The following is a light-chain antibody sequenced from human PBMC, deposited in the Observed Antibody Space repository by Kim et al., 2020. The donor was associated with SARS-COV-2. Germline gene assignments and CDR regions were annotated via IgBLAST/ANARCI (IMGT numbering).Light chain of an antibody. V-gene: IGLV2-14*04. CDR1: SSDVGGYNH. J-gene: IGLJ3*02. CDR2: DVS. CDR3: SSYTSSSTLV. Sequence: GQVINISCTGTSSDVGGYNHVAWYQQHPGKAPKLMIYDVSKRPSGVSNRFSGSKSGNTASLTISGLQAEDEADYYCSSYTSSSTLVFGGGTQLTVL.